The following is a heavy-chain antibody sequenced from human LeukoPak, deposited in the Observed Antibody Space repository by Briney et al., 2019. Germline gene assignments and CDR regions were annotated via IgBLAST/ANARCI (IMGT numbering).Heavy chain of an antibody. CDR1: GYTFTSYD. CDR3: ARGPVAAAALDYYYYMDV. D-gene: IGHD6-13*01. Sequence: GASVKVSCKASGYTFTSYDINWVRQAAGQGLEWMGWMNPNSGNTGYAQKFQGRVTMTRNTSISTAYMELSSLGSEDTAVYYCARGPVAAAALDYYYYMDVWGKGTTVTVSS. CDR2: MNPNSGNT. J-gene: IGHJ6*03. V-gene: IGHV1-8*01.